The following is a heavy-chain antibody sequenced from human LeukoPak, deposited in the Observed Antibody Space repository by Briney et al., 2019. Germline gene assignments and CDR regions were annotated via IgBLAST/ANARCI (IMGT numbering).Heavy chain of an antibody. CDR2: IIPIFGTA. D-gene: IGHD2-15*01. J-gene: IGHJ3*02. CDR3: ARAKDIAPQAAFDI. V-gene: IGHV1-69*05. CDR1: GGTFSSYA. Sequence: ASVKVSCKASGGTFSSYAISWVRQAPGQGLEWMGGIIPIFGTANYAQKFQGRVTITTDESTSTAYMELSSLRSEDTAVYYCARAKDIAPQAAFDIWGQGTMVTVSS.